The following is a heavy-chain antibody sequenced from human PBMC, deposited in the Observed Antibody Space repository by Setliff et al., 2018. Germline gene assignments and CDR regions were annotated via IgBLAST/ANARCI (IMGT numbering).Heavy chain of an antibody. CDR2: LSPTGGST. D-gene: IGHD6-19*01. Sequence: PGGSLRLSCAASGFTFSSYAMSWVRQAPGKGLEWISTLSPTGGSTYYADSVKGRFTISRDNARNSVYLQMNSLRAEDAAVYYCATSDWYAAFDHWGQGTPVTVSS. J-gene: IGHJ4*02. CDR1: GFTFSSYA. CDR3: ATSDWYAAFDH. V-gene: IGHV3-23*01.